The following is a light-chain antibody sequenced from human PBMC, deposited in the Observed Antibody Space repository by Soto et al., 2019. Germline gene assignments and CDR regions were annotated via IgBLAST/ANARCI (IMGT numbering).Light chain of an antibody. V-gene: IGKV3-20*01. CDR3: QQYGNSPLT. CDR1: QSVSSSY. Sequence: EIVSSQSPGTLSLYPGERDTLTFRASQSVSSSYLAWYQQKPGRAPRLLIYGESSRATGIPDRFSGSGSGTDFTLTISRLEPEDSAVYYCQQYGNSPLTFGGGTKVDIK. J-gene: IGKJ4*01. CDR2: GES.